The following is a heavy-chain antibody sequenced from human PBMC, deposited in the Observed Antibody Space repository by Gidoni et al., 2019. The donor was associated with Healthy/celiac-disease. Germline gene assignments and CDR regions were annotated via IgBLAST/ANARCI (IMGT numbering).Heavy chain of an antibody. D-gene: IGHD3-10*01. CDR1: GYTFTSYY. CDR3: ARAGTIITYYYYGMDV. CDR2: INPSGGST. J-gene: IGHJ6*02. V-gene: IGHV1-46*01. Sequence: QVQLVQSGAEVKKPGASVKVSCKASGYTFTSYYMHWVRQAPGQGLEWMGIINPSGGSTSYAQKFQGRVTMTRDTSTSTVYMELSSLRSEDTAVYYCARAGTIITYYYYGMDVWGQGTTVTVSS.